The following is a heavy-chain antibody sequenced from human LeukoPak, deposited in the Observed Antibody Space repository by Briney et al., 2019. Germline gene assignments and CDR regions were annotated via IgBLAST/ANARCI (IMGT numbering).Heavy chain of an antibody. CDR2: ISSSSSYI. Sequence: PGGSLRLSCAASGFTFSSYSMNWVRQAPGKGLEWVSSISSSSSYIYYADSVKGRFTISRDNAKNSLYLQMNSLRAEDTAVYYCARGIVVVVAATRDYWGQGTLVTVSS. D-gene: IGHD2-15*01. V-gene: IGHV3-21*01. CDR1: GFTFSSYS. J-gene: IGHJ4*02. CDR3: ARGIVVVVAATRDY.